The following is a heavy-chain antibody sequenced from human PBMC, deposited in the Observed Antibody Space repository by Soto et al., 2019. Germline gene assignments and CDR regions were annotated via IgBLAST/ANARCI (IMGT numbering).Heavy chain of an antibody. CDR1: GYIFTGYY. CDR2: INPNSGT. Sequence: QVQLVQSGPAVKKPGASVNVSCKASGYIFTGYYIHWVRQAPGQGLEWMVWINPNSGTDCAQKFPSRVTMTRDMSIRTLYMELSRLTSDDTAVYYCATWHPSGRDACHIWGQGPKVTVSS. V-gene: IGHV1-2*02. CDR3: ATWHPSGRDACHI. D-gene: IGHD6-25*01. J-gene: IGHJ3*02.